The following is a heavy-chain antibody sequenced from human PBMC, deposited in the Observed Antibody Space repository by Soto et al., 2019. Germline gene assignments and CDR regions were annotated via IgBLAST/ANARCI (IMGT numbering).Heavy chain of an antibody. CDR2: IYYSGST. D-gene: IGHD3-10*01. CDR3: ARGPFGRDY. J-gene: IGHJ4*02. CDR1: GGSISSYY. Sequence: ASETLSLTCTVSGGSISSYYWSWIRQPPGKGLEWIGYIYYSGSTNYNPSLKSRVTISVDTSKNQFSLKLSSVTAVDTAVYYCARGPFGRDYWGQGTLVTVSS. V-gene: IGHV4-59*01.